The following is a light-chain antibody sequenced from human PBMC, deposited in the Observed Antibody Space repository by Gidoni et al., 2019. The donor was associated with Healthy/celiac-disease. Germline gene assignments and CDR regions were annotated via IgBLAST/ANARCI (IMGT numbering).Light chain of an antibody. Sequence: QSALTQPRPVSGSPGQSVTISCTGTSSDVGGYNYVSWYQQHPGKAPKLMIYDVSKRPSGVPDRFSGSKSGNTVSLTISGLQAEDEADYYCCSYAGSYTWVFGGGTKLTVL. CDR2: DVS. V-gene: IGLV2-11*01. CDR1: SSDVGGYNY. J-gene: IGLJ3*02. CDR3: CSYAGSYTWV.